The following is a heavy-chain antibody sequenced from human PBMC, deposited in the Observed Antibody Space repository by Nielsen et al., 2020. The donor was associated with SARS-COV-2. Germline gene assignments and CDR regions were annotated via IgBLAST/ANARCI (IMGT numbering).Heavy chain of an antibody. D-gene: IGHD1-26*01. V-gene: IGHV3-74*01. Sequence: ETLSLTCTASGFTFTAYWMHWVRQAPGKGLTWVSHINFDGTGTSYADSVKGRFTISRDNAKNTVYLQMNSLRAEDTAVYYCARDGVVGSTNTFDVWGQGTVVTVSS. CDR1: GFTFTAYW. J-gene: IGHJ3*01. CDR2: INFDGTGT. CDR3: ARDGVVGSTNTFDV.